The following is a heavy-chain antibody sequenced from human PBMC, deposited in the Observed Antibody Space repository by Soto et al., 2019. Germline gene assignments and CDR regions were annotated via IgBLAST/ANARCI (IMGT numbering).Heavy chain of an antibody. D-gene: IGHD6-6*01. CDR1: GCTFSSYA. CDR2: IIPIFGTA. V-gene: IGHV1-69*01. J-gene: IGHJ4*02. Sequence: QVQLVQSGAEVKKPGSSVKVACKASGCTFSSYAISWVRQAPGQGLEWMGGIIPIFGTANYAQKFQGRVTITADESTSTDYMELSRLRAEDTAVYYCARGGSIAARLPNFDYWGQGTLVTVSS. CDR3: ARGGSIAARLPNFDY.